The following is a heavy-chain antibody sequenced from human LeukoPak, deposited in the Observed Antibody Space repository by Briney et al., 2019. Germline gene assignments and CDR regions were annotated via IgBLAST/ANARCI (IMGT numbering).Heavy chain of an antibody. J-gene: IGHJ3*02. CDR1: GFTFSSYW. Sequence: GGSLRLSCAASGFTFSSYWMHWVRQAPGKGLVWVSRINSDGSSTNYADSVKGRFTISRDNAKNTLYLQMNSLRAEDTAVYYCARPETQYSSGLDGFGIWGQGTMVTVSS. V-gene: IGHV3-74*01. D-gene: IGHD6-19*01. CDR2: INSDGSST. CDR3: ARPETQYSSGLDGFGI.